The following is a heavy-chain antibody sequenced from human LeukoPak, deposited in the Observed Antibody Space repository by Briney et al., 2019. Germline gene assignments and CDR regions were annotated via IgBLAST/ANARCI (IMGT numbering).Heavy chain of an antibody. CDR1: GGSISSSSYY. CDR2: MYYSGST. CDR3: ARSVYSTNAGS. D-gene: IGHD6-13*01. Sequence: SETLSLTCTVSGGSISSSSYYWGWIRQPPGKGLEWIGSMYYSGSTYYNPSLKSRVTISVDTSKNQLSLKLSSVTAADTAVYYCARSVYSTNAGSWDQGTLVTVSS. V-gene: IGHV4-39*01. J-gene: IGHJ5*02.